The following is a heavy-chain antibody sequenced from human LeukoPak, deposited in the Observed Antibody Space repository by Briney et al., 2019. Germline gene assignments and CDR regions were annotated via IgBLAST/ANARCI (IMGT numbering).Heavy chain of an antibody. CDR1: GYTFTSYA. V-gene: IGHV1-3*01. CDR3: ARDKELRTEHPFDY. J-gene: IGHJ4*02. CDR2: INAGNGNT. Sequence: ASVKVSCKASGYTFTSYAMHWVRQAPGQRLEWMGWINAGNGNTKYSQKFQGRVTITRDTSASTAYMELSSLRSEDTAVYYCARDKELRTEHPFDYWGQGTLVTVSS. D-gene: IGHD1-26*01.